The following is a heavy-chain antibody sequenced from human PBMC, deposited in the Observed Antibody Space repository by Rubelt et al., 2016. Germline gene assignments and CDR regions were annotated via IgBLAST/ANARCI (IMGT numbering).Heavy chain of an antibody. D-gene: IGHD1-26*01. CDR3: AKDSRYSGSYWDFDY. J-gene: IGHJ4*02. CDR2: VRFDGTRT. V-gene: IGHV3-33*06. Sequence: QAPGKGLEWVAVVRFDGTRTYYADSVRGRFTMSRDNSRRTLYLQMNSLRAEDTAVYFCAKDSRYSGSYWDFDYWGQGTLVTVSS.